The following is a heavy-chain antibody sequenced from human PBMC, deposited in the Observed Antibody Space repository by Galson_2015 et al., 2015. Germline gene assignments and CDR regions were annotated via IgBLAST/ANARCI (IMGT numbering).Heavy chain of an antibody. CDR3: ARVRDIVVVVAALDY. Sequence: SLRLSCAASGFTFSGYSMNWVRQAPGKGLKWVSSISSSSSYIYYADSVKGRFTISRDNAKNSLYLQMNSLRAEDTAVYYCARVRDIVVVVAALDYWGQGTLVTVSS. CDR1: GFTFSGYS. CDR2: ISSSSSYI. V-gene: IGHV3-21*01. J-gene: IGHJ4*02. D-gene: IGHD2-15*01.